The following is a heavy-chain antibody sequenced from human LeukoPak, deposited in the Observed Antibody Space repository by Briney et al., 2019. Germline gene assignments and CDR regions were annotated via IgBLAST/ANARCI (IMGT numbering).Heavy chain of an antibody. Sequence: ASVKVSCKASGYTFTSYYMHWVRQAPGQGLEWMGIINPSGGSTSYAQKFQGRVTMTRDTSTSTVYMELSGLRSEDTAGYYWXXXXXXXXXXXXXXDCYSLTFWGQGTLVTVSS. D-gene: IGHD2-21*02. CDR3: XXXXXXXXXXXXXXDCYSLTF. V-gene: IGHV1-46*01. J-gene: IGHJ4*02. CDR1: GYTFTSYY. CDR2: INPSGGST.